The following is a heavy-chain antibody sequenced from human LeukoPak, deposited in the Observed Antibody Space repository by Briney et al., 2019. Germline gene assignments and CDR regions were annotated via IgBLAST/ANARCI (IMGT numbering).Heavy chain of an antibody. CDR1: GFTFSSLG. V-gene: IGHV3-30*02. D-gene: IGHD2-21*01. Sequence: GGSLRLSCPASGFTFSSLGMHWVRQAPGTGLEWVAFVENDGTTKYYADSVKGRFTISRDNAKNSLYLQMNNLRAEDTAMFYCATSMAQDVDAFHIWGQGTMVTVSS. CDR3: ATSMAQDVDAFHI. J-gene: IGHJ3*02. CDR2: VENDGTTK.